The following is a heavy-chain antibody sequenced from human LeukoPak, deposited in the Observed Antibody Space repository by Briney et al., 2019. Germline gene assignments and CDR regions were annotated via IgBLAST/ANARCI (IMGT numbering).Heavy chain of an antibody. J-gene: IGHJ4*02. Sequence: SETLSLTCAVYGGSFRGYYWSWIRQPPGKGLEWIGEINHSGSTNYNPSLKSRVTISVDTSKNQFSLKLSSVTAADTAVYYCASGTWIQLWFYWGQGTLVTASS. CDR3: ASGTWIQLWFY. CDR1: GGSFRGYY. D-gene: IGHD5-18*01. CDR2: INHSGST. V-gene: IGHV4-34*01.